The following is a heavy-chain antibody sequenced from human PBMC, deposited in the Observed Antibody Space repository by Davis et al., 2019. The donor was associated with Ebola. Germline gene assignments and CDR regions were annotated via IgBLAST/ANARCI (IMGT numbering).Heavy chain of an antibody. J-gene: IGHJ5*02. CDR1: GFSFSSHG. CDR2: IWYDGSNQ. D-gene: IGHD3-22*01. V-gene: IGHV3-33*01. CDR3: ATGETYYYESSGYYNS. Sequence: PGGSLRLSCAASGFSFSSHGMHWVRQAPGKGLEWVALIWYDGSNQRYADSVKGRFTISRDNSKNTLYLQMSSLRAEDTAVYYCATGETYYYESSGYYNSWGQGTLVTVSS.